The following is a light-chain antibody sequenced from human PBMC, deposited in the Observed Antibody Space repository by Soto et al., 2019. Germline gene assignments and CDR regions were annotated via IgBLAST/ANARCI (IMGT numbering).Light chain of an antibody. Sequence: AIQLTQSPSSLSASVGDRVTITCRASQGISSALAWYQQKPGKAPKLLIYDASSLESGVPSRFSGSGSGTDFTLTISRLQHEDFATYYCQQFNSYPRTFGPGTKVDIK. CDR3: QQFNSYPRT. CDR1: QGISSA. J-gene: IGKJ3*01. V-gene: IGKV1-13*02. CDR2: DAS.